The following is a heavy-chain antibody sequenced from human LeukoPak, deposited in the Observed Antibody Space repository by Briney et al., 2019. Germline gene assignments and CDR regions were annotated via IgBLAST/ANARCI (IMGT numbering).Heavy chain of an antibody. V-gene: IGHV3-23*01. CDR2: ISGSGGRT. CDR3: AKDDDWLRFEH. D-gene: IGHD5-12*01. Sequence: GGTLRLSCAASGFTFSSHGMNWVRQAPGKGLEWVSGISGSGGRTYYADSVKGRFTISRDNSNHMLYLQMNSLIAEDTAIYYCAKDDDWLRFEHWGRGTPVSVSS. CDR1: GFTFSSHG. J-gene: IGHJ4*02.